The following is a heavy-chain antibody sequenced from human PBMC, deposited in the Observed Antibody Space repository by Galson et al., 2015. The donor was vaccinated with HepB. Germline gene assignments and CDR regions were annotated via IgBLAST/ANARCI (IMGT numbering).Heavy chain of an antibody. CDR2: ISSSGSTI. V-gene: IGHV3-48*03. Sequence: SLRLSCAASGFTFSSYEMNWVRQAPGKGLEWVSYISSSGSTIYYADSVEGRFTISRDNAKNSLYLQMNSLRAEDTAVYYCARAGYSSSWYDYWGQGTLVTVSS. CDR3: ARAGYSSSWYDY. D-gene: IGHD6-13*01. CDR1: GFTFSSYE. J-gene: IGHJ4*02.